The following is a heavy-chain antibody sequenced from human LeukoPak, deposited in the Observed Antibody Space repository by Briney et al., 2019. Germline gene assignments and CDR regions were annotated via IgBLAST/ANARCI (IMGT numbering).Heavy chain of an antibody. CDR2: IKQDGSEK. Sequence: GGSLRLSCAASGFTFSSYWMSWVRQAPGKGLEWVANIKQDGSEKYYVDSVKGRFTISRDNAKNSLYLQMNSLRAEDTAVYYCARDAGIAAADLINDYWGQGTLVTVSS. J-gene: IGHJ4*02. CDR3: ARDAGIAAADLINDY. V-gene: IGHV3-7*01. CDR1: GFTFSSYW. D-gene: IGHD6-25*01.